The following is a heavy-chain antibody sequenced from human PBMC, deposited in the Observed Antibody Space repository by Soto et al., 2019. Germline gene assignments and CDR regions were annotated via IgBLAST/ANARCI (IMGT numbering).Heavy chain of an antibody. CDR3: ARGAEGAYYHDY. D-gene: IGHD3-3*01. CDR2: VKGDEITA. V-gene: IGHV3-74*01. CDR1: GFTFSRYW. Sequence: GGSLRLSCAASGFTFSRYWIHWVRQAPGKGLVWVSRVKGDEITATYADSVEGRFTVSRDNAKDTVYLQMNSLSADDTAVYYCARGAEGAYYHDYWGQGTLGTVSS. J-gene: IGHJ4*02.